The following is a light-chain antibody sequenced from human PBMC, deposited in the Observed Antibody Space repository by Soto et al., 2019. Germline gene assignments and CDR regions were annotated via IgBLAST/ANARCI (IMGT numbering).Light chain of an antibody. CDR3: SSFTTSGTWV. J-gene: IGLJ3*02. CDR2: EVS. V-gene: IGLV2-14*01. Sequence: QSALTQPASVSGSPGQSIAISCTGTSSDVGKYSYVSWFQQYPGNAPKLMIYEVSNRPSGGSNRFSGSKSGNTASLTISGLQGEDEDDYYCSSFTTSGTWVFGGGTKLTVL. CDR1: SSDVGKYSY.